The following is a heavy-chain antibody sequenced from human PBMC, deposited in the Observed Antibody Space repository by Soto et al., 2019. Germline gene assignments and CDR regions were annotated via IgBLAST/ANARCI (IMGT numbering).Heavy chain of an antibody. CDR2: ISGSGGST. Sequence: PGGSLRLSCVASGITFTNYWMHWVRQVPGKGLEWVSVISGSGGSTYYADSVKGRFTISRDNSKNTLYLQMNSLRAEDTAVYYCAKTGSGSQFDYWGQGTLVTVSS. J-gene: IGHJ4*02. V-gene: IGHV3-23*01. CDR1: GITFTNYW. CDR3: AKTGSGSQFDY. D-gene: IGHD1-26*01.